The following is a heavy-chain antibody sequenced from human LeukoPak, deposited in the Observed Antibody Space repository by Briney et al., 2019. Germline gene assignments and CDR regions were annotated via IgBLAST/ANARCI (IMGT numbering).Heavy chain of an antibody. D-gene: IGHD2-2*01. CDR3: ARANFLYCSSSTCLFDY. CDR1: GCTFTDYY. Sequence: ASVKVSCKASGCTFTDYYMHWVRQAPGQGFEWMGWINPNDGDTNYAQKFQGRVTMTRDTSISTANMEVSRLRSDDTAVYYCARANFLYCSSSTCLFDYWGQGTLVTVSS. CDR2: INPNDGDT. J-gene: IGHJ4*02. V-gene: IGHV1-2*02.